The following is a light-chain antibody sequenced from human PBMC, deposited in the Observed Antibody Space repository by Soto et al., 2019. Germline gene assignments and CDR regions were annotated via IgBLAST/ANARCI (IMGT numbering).Light chain of an antibody. CDR3: QQYHNWPIT. CDR1: QSVSSN. Sequence: EIVMTQSPATLSVSPGERATLSCRASQSVSSNLAWYQQKPGQAPRLLIYGASTRATVIPAGFSGSGSGTEFTLTISSLQSEDFAVYYCQQYHNWPITFGQGTRLEIK. V-gene: IGKV3-15*01. J-gene: IGKJ5*01. CDR2: GAS.